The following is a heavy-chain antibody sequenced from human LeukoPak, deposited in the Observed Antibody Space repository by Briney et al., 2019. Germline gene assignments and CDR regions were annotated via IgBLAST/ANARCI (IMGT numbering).Heavy chain of an antibody. J-gene: IGHJ4*02. V-gene: IGHV3-23*01. CDR1: GFTFSSYA. Sequence: GGSLRLSCAASGFTFSSYAMSWVRQAPGKGLEWVSAISGSGGSTYYADSVKGRFTISRDNSKNTLYLQMNSLRAEDTAVYYCAKDLGGYSYGYSTTDYWGQGTLVTVSS. CDR2: ISGSGGST. D-gene: IGHD5-18*01. CDR3: AKDLGGYSYGYSTTDY.